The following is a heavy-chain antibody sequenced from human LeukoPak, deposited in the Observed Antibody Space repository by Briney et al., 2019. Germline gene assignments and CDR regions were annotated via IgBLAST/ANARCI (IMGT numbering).Heavy chain of an antibody. CDR1: GFTFSSYS. CDR2: ISSSSSYI. Sequence: GGSLRLSCAASGFTFSSYSMNWVRQAPGKGLEWVSSISSSSSYIYYADSVKGRFTISRDNAKNSLYLQMNSLRAEDTAVYYCARDLRADSSSWYGNAFDIWGQGTMVTVSS. D-gene: IGHD6-13*01. CDR3: ARDLRADSSSWYGNAFDI. J-gene: IGHJ3*02. V-gene: IGHV3-21*01.